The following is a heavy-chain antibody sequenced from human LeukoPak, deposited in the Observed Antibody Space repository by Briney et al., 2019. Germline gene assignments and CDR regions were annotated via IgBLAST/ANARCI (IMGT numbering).Heavy chain of an antibody. D-gene: IGHD3-10*01. J-gene: IGHJ5*02. Sequence: GASVKVSCKASGYTFTSYGISWVRQAPGQGLEWMGWISAYNGNTNYAQKLQGRVTMTTDTSTSAAYMELRSLRSDDTAVYYCARGGPLTMVQGVTRSPRWFDPWGQGTLVTVSS. CDR3: ARGGPLTMVQGVTRSPRWFDP. V-gene: IGHV1-18*01. CDR2: ISAYNGNT. CDR1: GYTFTSYG.